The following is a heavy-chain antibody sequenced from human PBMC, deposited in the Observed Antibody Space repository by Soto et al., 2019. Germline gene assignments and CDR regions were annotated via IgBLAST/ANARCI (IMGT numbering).Heavy chain of an antibody. D-gene: IGHD2-21*02. J-gene: IGHJ6*02. CDR1: GFTFSSYA. CDR2: ISYDGSNK. Sequence: GGSLRLSCAASGFTFSSYAMHWVRQAPGKGLEWVAVISYDGSNKYYADSVKGRFTISRDNSKNTLYLQMNSLRAEDTAVYYCARDEATGGGDRGMDVWGQGTTVTVSS. V-gene: IGHV3-30-3*01. CDR3: ARDEATGGGDRGMDV.